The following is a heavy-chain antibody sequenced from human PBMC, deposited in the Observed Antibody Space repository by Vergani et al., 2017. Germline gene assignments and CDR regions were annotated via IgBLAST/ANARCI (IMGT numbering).Heavy chain of an antibody. CDR2: IYHSGST. V-gene: IGHV4-4*02. CDR3: ARFLTGTTIYYYYGMDV. J-gene: IGHJ6*02. CDR1: GGSISSSNW. Sequence: QLQLQESGPGLVKPSGTLSLTCAVYGGSISSSNWWSWVRQPPGKGLEWIGEIYHSGSTNYNPSLKSRVTISVDKSKNQFSLKLSSVTAADTAVYYCARFLTGTTIYYYYGMDVWGQGTTVTVSS. D-gene: IGHD1-20*01.